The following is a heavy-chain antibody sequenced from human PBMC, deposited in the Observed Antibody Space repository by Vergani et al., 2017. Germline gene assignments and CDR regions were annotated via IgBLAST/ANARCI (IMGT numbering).Heavy chain of an antibody. Sequence: EVQLLESGGGLVKPGGSLRLSCAASGFTFSDFSMSWVRQAPGKGLEWVAFIGSSGPYINYADSVKGRFIISRDNTNNSLFLQLRSLRAEDAAVYYCARDCTSGGCPDNYGMDVWGHGATVTVSS. CDR1: GFTFSDFS. CDR2: IGSSGPYI. CDR3: ARDCTSGGCPDNYGMDV. D-gene: IGHD2-8*01. V-gene: IGHV3-21*06. J-gene: IGHJ6*02.